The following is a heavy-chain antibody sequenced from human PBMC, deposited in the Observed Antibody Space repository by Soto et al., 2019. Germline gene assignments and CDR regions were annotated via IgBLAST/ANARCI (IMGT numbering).Heavy chain of an antibody. V-gene: IGHV4-39*01. J-gene: IGHJ3*02. CDR2: IYYSGST. Sequence: SETLSLTCTVSGGYISSSGYYWGWIRQPPGKGLEWIGSIYYSGSTYYNPSLKSRVTISVDTSKNQFSLKLSSVTAADTAVYYCAKGGSGSYSNAFDIWGQGTMVTVSS. CDR1: GGYISSSGYY. CDR3: AKGGSGSYSNAFDI. D-gene: IGHD3-10*01.